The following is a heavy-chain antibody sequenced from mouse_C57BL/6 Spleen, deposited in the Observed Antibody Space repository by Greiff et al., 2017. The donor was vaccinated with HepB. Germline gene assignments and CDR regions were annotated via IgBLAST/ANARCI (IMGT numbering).Heavy chain of an antibody. V-gene: IGHV5-17*01. J-gene: IGHJ4*01. CDR1: GFTFSDYG. Sequence: EVKLVESGGGLVKPGGSLKLSCAASGFTFSDYGMHWVRQAPEKGLEWVAYISSGSSTIYYADTVKGRFTISRDNAKNTLFLQMTSLRSEDTAMYYCAREHLPMDDWGQGTSVTVSS. CDR2: ISSGSSTI. CDR3: AREHLPMDD.